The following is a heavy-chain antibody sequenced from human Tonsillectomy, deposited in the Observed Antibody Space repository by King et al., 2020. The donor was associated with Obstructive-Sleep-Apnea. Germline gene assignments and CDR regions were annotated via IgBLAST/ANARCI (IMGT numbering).Heavy chain of an antibody. CDR3: AGNSGYDYYFDY. CDR2: INPDTGYT. D-gene: IGHD5-12*01. J-gene: IGHJ4*02. Sequence: QLVQSGAEVNKPGASAKGSCQPPGYTFTGYYRDCGRQASAHGLEWMGLINPDTGYTNLAQNCHGRKTMTRDTTISTAYMELSRQRSDDTAVYYCAGNSGYDYYFDYRGQGTLATAAS. V-gene: IGHV1-2*02. CDR1: GYTFTGYY.